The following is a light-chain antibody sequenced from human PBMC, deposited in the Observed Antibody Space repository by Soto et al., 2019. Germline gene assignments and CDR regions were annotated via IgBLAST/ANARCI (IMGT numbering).Light chain of an antibody. V-gene: IGLV1-47*01. CDR2: KNN. CDR1: NSNIGTNF. Sequence: QSVLTQPPSASGTRGQTVTISCSRSNSNIGTNFVYWYQQFPGTAPKLLIYKNNQRPSGVPDRFSGSKSGTSSSLAISGLRSEDEADYFCAAWDDSLNGFFAFGSGTKLTVL. CDR3: AAWDDSLNGFFA. J-gene: IGLJ1*01.